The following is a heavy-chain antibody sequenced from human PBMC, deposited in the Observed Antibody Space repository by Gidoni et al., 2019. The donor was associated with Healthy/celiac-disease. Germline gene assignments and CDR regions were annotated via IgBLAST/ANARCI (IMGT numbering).Heavy chain of an antibody. CDR3: ARIRRDYDILTGYYHDAFDI. CDR2: IFSNDEK. J-gene: IGHJ3*02. Sequence: QVTLKESGPVLVKPTETLTLTCTVSGFSLSNARMGVSWIRQPPGKALEWLAHIFSNDEKSYSTSLKSRLTISKDTSKSQVVLTMTNMDPVDTATYYCARIRRDYDILTGYYHDAFDIWGQGTMVTVSS. V-gene: IGHV2-26*01. CDR1: GFSLSNARMG. D-gene: IGHD3-9*01.